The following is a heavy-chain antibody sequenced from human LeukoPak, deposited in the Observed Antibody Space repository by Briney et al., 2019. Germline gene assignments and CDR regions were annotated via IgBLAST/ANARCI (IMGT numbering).Heavy chain of an antibody. CDR1: GFTYSSYA. Sequence: GGSLRLSCVASGFTYSSYAMSWVRQAPGEALEWVSAISGSGGQGLEWVSVLSGRGPNTYYADSVKGRFTISRDNSKNTLYLQMNSLRAEDTAVYYCAKDAVPRTTVTTWHRNPNWFDPWGQGTLVTVSS. CDR2: ISGSGGQGLEWVSVLSGRGPNT. J-gene: IGHJ5*02. D-gene: IGHD4-17*01. V-gene: IGHV3-23*01. CDR3: AKDAVPRTTVTTWHRNPNWFDP.